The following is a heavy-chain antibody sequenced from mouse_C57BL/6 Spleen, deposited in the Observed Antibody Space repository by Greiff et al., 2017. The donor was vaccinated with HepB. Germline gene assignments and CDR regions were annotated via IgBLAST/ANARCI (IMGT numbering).Heavy chain of an antibody. D-gene: IGHD1-1*01. J-gene: IGHJ4*01. Sequence: QVQLKESGAELVRPGASVKLSCKASGYTFTDYYINWVKQRPGQGLEWIARIYPGSGNTYYNEKFKGKATLTAEKSSSTAYMQLSSLTSEDSAVYFCATTTVVAPYYAMDYWGQGTSVTVSS. CDR2: IYPGSGNT. CDR3: ATTTVVAPYYAMDY. CDR1: GYTFTDYY. V-gene: IGHV1-76*01.